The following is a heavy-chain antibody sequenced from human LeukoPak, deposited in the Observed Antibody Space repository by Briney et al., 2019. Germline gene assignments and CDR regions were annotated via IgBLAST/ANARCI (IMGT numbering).Heavy chain of an antibody. CDR3: AREKGRVGTVLSLPTSGWFDP. Sequence: GGSLRLSCAASGFTFSSYGMHWVRQAPGKGLEWVAFIRYDGSDKYYADSVKGRFTISRDNSKNTVYLQMNSLRAEDTAVCYCAREKGRVGTVLSLPTSGWFDPWGQGTLVTVSS. CDR1: GFTFSSYG. D-gene: IGHD4-11*01. V-gene: IGHV3-30*02. CDR2: IRYDGSDK. J-gene: IGHJ5*02.